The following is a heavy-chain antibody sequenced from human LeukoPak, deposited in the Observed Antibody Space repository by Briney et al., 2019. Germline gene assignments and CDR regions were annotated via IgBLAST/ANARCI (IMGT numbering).Heavy chain of an antibody. J-gene: IGHJ6*03. CDR3: ARDQVVVVPAATSYYYYMDV. D-gene: IGHD2-2*01. Sequence: SETLSLTCTVSGGSISSSSYYWSWIRQPAGKGLEWIGRIYTSGSTNYNPSLKSRVTMSVDTSKNQFSLKLSSVTAADTAVYYCARDQVVVVPAATSYYYYMDVWGKGTTVTVSS. V-gene: IGHV4-61*02. CDR1: GGSISSSSYY. CDR2: IYTSGST.